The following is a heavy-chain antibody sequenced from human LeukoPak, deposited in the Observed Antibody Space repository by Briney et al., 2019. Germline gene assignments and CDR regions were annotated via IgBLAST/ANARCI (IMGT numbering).Heavy chain of an antibody. CDR3: ARGPMRSWFDP. J-gene: IGHJ5*02. Sequence: NPSETLSLTCTVSGDSISSYSWTWIRQPPGKGLECIGYVSYSGSTNYSPSLKSRVTISLDTSKNQFSLKLTSITAADTAVYYCARGPMRSWFDPWGQGTLVTVSS. V-gene: IGHV4-59*12. CDR2: VSYSGST. CDR1: GDSISSYS.